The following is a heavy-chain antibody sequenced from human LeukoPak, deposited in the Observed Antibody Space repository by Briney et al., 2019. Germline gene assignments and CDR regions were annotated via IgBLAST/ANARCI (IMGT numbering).Heavy chain of an antibody. J-gene: IGHJ4*02. V-gene: IGHV4-59*01. D-gene: IGHD5-24*01. Sequence: SETLSLTCTVSGDSISTYYWSWIRQPPGKGLEWIGYIYYSGSTTYNPSLKSRATISVDTSKNQFSLTLSSVTAADTAVYYCARVPGRWLHSYFDYWGQGTLVTVSS. CDR1: GDSISTYY. CDR2: IYYSGST. CDR3: ARVPGRWLHSYFDY.